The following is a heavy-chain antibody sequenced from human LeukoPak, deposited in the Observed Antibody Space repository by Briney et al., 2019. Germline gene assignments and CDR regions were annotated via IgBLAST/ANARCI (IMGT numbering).Heavy chain of an antibody. D-gene: IGHD2-15*01. CDR3: ASRLTLGYCSGGSCYSANYYYYMDV. Sequence: GASVKVSCKASGGTFSSYAISWVRQAPGQGLEWMGGIIPIFGTANYAQKFQGRVTITADKSTSTAYMELSSLRSEDTAVYYCASRLTLGYCSGGSCYSANYYYYMDVWGKGTTVTVSS. CDR2: IIPIFGTA. J-gene: IGHJ6*03. CDR1: GGTFSSYA. V-gene: IGHV1-69*06.